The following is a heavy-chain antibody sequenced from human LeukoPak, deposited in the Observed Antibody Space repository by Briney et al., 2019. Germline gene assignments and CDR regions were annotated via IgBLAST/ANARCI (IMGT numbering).Heavy chain of an antibody. CDR3: AKDGGRYCSGGTCYGDAFDI. V-gene: IGHV3-23*01. D-gene: IGHD2-15*01. Sequence: GRCLRLSCAASGFAFSSYAMSWVRQAPGKGLGWVSGITGSGGGTPYADSVKGRFTVSRDNSKNTLYLQMNSLRAEDTAVYYCAKDGGRYCSGGTCYGDAFDIWGQGTLVTVSS. J-gene: IGHJ3*02. CDR2: ITGSGGGT. CDR1: GFAFSSYA.